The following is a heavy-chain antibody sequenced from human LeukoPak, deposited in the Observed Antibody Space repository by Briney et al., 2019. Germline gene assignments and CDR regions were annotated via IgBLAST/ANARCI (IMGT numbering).Heavy chain of an antibody. CDR2: IYYSGST. CDR1: GGSISSYY. D-gene: IGHD6-6*01. CDR3: AREAYSSSSSYYYYMDV. J-gene: IGHJ6*03. Sequence: SSETLSLTCTVSGGSISSYYWSWIRQPPGKGLEWIGYIYYSGSTNYNPSLKSRVTISVDTSKNQFSLKLSSVTAADTAVYYCAREAYSSSSSYYYYMDVWGKGTTVTVSS. V-gene: IGHV4-59*01.